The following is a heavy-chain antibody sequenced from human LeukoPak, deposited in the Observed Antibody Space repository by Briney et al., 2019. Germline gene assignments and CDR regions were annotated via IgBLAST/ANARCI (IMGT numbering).Heavy chain of an antibody. V-gene: IGHV3-30*18. CDR2: ISYDGSNK. CDR3: AKDYSGSYPKDAFDI. J-gene: IGHJ3*02. Sequence: GGSLRLSCAASGFTFSSYGMHWVRQAPGKGLEWVAVISYDGSNKYYADSVKGRFAISRDNSKNTLYLQMNSLRAEDTAVYYCAKDYSGSYPKDAFDIWGQGTMVTVSS. CDR1: GFTFSSYG. D-gene: IGHD1-26*01.